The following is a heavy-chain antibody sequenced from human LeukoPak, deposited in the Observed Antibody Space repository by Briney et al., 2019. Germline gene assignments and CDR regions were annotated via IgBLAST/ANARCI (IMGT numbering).Heavy chain of an antibody. V-gene: IGHV3-23*01. J-gene: IGHJ6*03. CDR3: AKFGSTAYYYYMDV. CDR1: GFTFSSYA. CDR2: ISGSGGST. D-gene: IGHD3-10*01. Sequence: PGGSLRLSCAASGFTFSSYAMSWVRQAPGKGLEWVSGISGSGGSTYYADSVKGRFTISRDNSKNALYLQMSSLRAEDTAVYFCAKFGSTAYYYYMDVWGKGTTVTVSS.